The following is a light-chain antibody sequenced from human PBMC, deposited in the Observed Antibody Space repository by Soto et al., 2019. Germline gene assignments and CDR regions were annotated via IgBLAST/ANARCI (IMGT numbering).Light chain of an antibody. Sequence: EIVLTQSPGTLSLSPGERATLSCRASQSFNTLFLAWYQQKPGQAPRLLIYAASSRATGIPDRFSDSGSGTDFTLTISRLEPEDFAVYYCHQYASWTLGQGTKVDIK. CDR3: HQYASWT. CDR2: AAS. V-gene: IGKV3-20*01. CDR1: QSFNTLF. J-gene: IGKJ1*01.